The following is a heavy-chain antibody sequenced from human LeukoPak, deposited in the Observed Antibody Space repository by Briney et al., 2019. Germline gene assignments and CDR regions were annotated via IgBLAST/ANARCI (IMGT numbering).Heavy chain of an antibody. J-gene: IGHJ3*02. CDR2: ISYDGSNK. V-gene: IGHV3-30*18. CDR1: GFTFSSYG. CDR3: AKGRGQWLVHDAFDI. Sequence: PGGSLRLSCAASGFTFSSYGMRWVRQAPGKGLEWVAVISYDGSNKYYADSVKGRFTISRDNSKNTLYLQMNSLRAEDTAVYYCAKGRGQWLVHDAFDIWGQGTMVTVSS. D-gene: IGHD6-19*01.